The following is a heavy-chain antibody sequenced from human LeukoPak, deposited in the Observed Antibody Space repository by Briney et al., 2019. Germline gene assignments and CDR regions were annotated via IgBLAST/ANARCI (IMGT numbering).Heavy chain of an antibody. D-gene: IGHD1-1*01. V-gene: IGHV3-21*01. CDR2: ISSSSSYI. CDR3: ARDGELERVDAFDI. J-gene: IGHJ3*02. Sequence: GGSLRLSCAASGFTFGSYSMNWVRQAPGKGLEWVSSISSSSSYIYYADSVKGRFTISRDNAKNSLYLQMNSLRAEDTAVYCCARDGELERVDAFDIWGQGTMVTVSS. CDR1: GFTFGSYS.